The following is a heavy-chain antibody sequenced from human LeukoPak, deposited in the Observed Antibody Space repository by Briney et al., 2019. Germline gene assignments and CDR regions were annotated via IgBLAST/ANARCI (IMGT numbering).Heavy chain of an antibody. CDR1: GFTFSSYA. D-gene: IGHD3-10*01. CDR2: ISYDGSNK. V-gene: IGHV3-30*14. J-gene: IGHJ4*02. Sequence: GGSLRLSCAASGFTFSSYAMHWVRQAPGKGLEWVAVISYDGSNKYYADSVKGRFTISRDNSKNTLYLQMNSLRAEDTAVYYCARGDYYGSGSYHYWGQGTLVTVSS. CDR3: ARGDYYGSGSYHY.